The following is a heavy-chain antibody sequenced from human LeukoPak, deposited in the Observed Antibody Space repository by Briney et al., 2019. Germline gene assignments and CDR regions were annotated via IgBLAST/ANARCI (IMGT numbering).Heavy chain of an antibody. CDR2: IRYDGSNK. D-gene: IGHD3-10*01. Sequence: GGSLRLSCAASGFTFSSYGMHWVRQAPGKGLEWVAFIRYDGSNKYYADSVKGRFTISRDNSKNTLYLQMNSLRAEDTAVYYCAKAGVYGSGLYYFDYWGQGTLVTVSS. CDR3: AKAGVYGSGLYYFDY. J-gene: IGHJ4*02. CDR1: GFTFSSYG. V-gene: IGHV3-30*02.